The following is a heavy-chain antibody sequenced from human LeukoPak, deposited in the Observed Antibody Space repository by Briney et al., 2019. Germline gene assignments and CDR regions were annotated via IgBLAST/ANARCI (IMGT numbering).Heavy chain of an antibody. J-gene: IGHJ4*02. CDR3: ARYVVYGSGKYYFDY. V-gene: IGHV4-39*01. CDR2: INYSGST. CDR1: GGSVSSTTYY. Sequence: SETLSLTCTVSGGSVSSTTYYWSWIRQPPGKGLEWIASINYSGSTYYNPSLKSRVTISVGTSENQFSLKLSSVTAADTAVYYCARYVVYGSGKYYFDYWGQGTLVTVSS. D-gene: IGHD3-10*01.